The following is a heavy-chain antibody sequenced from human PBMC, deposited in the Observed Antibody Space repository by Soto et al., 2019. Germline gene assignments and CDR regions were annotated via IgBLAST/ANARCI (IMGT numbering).Heavy chain of an antibody. V-gene: IGHV1-69*06. D-gene: IGHD3-22*01. CDR2: IIPIFGTA. CDR1: GGTFSSYA. Sequence: ASVKVSCKASGGTFSSYAISWVRQAPGQGLEWMGGIIPIFGTANYAQKFQGRVTITADKSTSTAYMELSSLRSEDTAVYYCARFGHYHDSSGNFDYWGQGTLGTVSS. CDR3: ARFGHYHDSSGNFDY. J-gene: IGHJ4*02.